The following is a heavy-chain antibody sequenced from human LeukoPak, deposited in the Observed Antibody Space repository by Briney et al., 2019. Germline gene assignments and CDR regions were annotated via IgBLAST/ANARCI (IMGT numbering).Heavy chain of an antibody. CDR3: ASSTTGTRFVDY. CDR1: GASISSGGYY. J-gene: IGHJ4*02. CDR2: VSYSGST. Sequence: SETLSLTCTVSGASISSGGYYWSWIRQPPGKGLEWIGYVSYSGSTNYNPSLKSRVTISVDTSKNQFSLNLSSVTAADTAVYYCASSTTGTRFVDYWGQGTLVTVSS. D-gene: IGHD1-1*01. V-gene: IGHV4-61*08.